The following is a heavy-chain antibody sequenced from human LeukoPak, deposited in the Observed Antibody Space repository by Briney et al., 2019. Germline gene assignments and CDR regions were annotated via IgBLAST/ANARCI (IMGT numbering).Heavy chain of an antibody. D-gene: IGHD3-22*01. V-gene: IGHV3-23*01. CDR1: GVTLSNYA. J-gene: IGHJ4*02. CDR3: AKHYDISGYYPY. Sequence: GGSLRLSCVASGVTLSNYAMSWARQAPGKGLEWVSGISSSGSGGNTYYADSVKGRFTISRDSSRNTLFLQMSSLRADDTAIYYCAKHYDISGYYPYWGQGTLVTVSS. CDR2: ISSSGSGGNT.